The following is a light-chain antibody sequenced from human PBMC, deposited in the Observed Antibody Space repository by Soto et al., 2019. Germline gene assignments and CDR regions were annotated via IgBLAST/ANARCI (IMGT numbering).Light chain of an antibody. Sequence: QSVLTQPASVSGSHGQSITVSCTGTSSDIGGYIFVSWYQQHPGKAPKLMIYDINNRPSGVSKRFSGSKSGNTASLTISGLQAEDEADYYCVSYTARSSYVFGTGTKVTVL. V-gene: IGLV2-14*01. CDR1: SSDIGGYIF. CDR3: VSYTARSSYV. CDR2: DIN. J-gene: IGLJ1*01.